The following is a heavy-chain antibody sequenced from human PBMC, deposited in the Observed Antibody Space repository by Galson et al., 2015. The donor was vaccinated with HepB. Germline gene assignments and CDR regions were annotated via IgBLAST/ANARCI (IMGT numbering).Heavy chain of an antibody. CDR1: GYTLTSYY. D-gene: IGHD6-13*01. V-gene: IGHV1-46*04. Sequence: SVKVFCKASGYTLTSYYIHWVRQAPGQGLEWMGIINLSGGSTSYAQKLQGRVTMTRDTSTSTVYMELSSLRSEDTALYYCARDGGIAAAGLYWYFDLWGRGTLVTVSS. CDR2: INLSGGST. CDR3: ARDGGIAAAGLYWYFDL. J-gene: IGHJ2*01.